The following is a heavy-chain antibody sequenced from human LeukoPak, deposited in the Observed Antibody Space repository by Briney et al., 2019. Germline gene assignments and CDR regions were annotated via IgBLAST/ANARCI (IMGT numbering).Heavy chain of an antibody. Sequence: PSETLSLTCAVYGGSFSGYHWTWIRQPPGKGLEWIGEINHSGSTNYNPSLKSRVTISVDTSKNQFSLKLSSVTAADTAVYYCARGGMVRGVIHRWFDPWGQGTLVTVSS. CDR1: GGSFSGYH. V-gene: IGHV4-34*01. CDR2: INHSGST. J-gene: IGHJ5*02. CDR3: ARGGMVRGVIHRWFDP. D-gene: IGHD3-10*01.